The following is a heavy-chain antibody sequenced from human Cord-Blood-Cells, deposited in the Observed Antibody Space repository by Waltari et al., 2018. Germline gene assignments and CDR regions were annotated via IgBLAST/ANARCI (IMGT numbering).Heavy chain of an antibody. Sequence: QVQLVQSGAEVKKPGASVKVSCKASGYTFTGYYMHWVRQAPGQGLEWMGWINPNSGGTNYAQKFQGWVTMTRDTSISTAYMELSRLRSYDTAVYYCARADWRMSYYDSSGYQHYYYYGMDVWGQGTTVTVSS. V-gene: IGHV1-2*04. CDR3: ARADWRMSYYDSSGYQHYYYYGMDV. CDR1: GYTFTGYY. J-gene: IGHJ6*02. D-gene: IGHD3-22*01. CDR2: INPNSGGT.